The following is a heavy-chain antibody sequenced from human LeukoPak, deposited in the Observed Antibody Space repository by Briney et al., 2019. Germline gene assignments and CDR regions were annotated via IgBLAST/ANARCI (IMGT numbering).Heavy chain of an antibody. V-gene: IGHV1-8*03. J-gene: IGHJ6*03. D-gene: IGHD2-2*01. CDR3: AREFVVVPAAYYMDV. Sequence: GASVKVSCKASGYTFTSYDINWVRQATGQGLEWMGWMNPNSGNTGYAQKFQGRVTITRNTSISTAYMELSSLRSEDTAVYYCAREFVVVPAAYYMDVWGKGTTVTVSS. CDR1: GYTFTSYD. CDR2: MNPNSGNT.